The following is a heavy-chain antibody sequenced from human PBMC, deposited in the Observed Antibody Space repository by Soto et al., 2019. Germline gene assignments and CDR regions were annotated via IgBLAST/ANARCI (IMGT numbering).Heavy chain of an antibody. Sequence: ASVKVSCKASGGTFSSYAISWVRQAPGQGLEWMGGIIPIFGTANYAQKFQGRVTITADESTSTAYMELSSLRSEDTAVYYCARSSGSYNDWFDPWGQGXLVTVSS. J-gene: IGHJ5*02. V-gene: IGHV1-69*13. CDR1: GGTFSSYA. CDR2: IIPIFGTA. D-gene: IGHD1-26*01. CDR3: ARSSGSYNDWFDP.